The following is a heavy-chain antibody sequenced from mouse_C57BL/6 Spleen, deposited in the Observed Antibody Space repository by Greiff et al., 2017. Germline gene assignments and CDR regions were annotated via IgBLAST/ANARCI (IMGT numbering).Heavy chain of an antibody. Sequence: QVQLQQPGAELVQPGASVKVSCKASGYTFTSYWMHWVKQRPGQGLEWIGRIHPSDSDTNYNQKFKGKATLTVDKSSSTAYMQLSSLTSEDSAVYYCATPDSSGYVSYAMDYWGQGTSVTVSS. J-gene: IGHJ4*01. D-gene: IGHD3-2*02. CDR1: GYTFTSYW. CDR3: ATPDSSGYVSYAMDY. CDR2: IHPSDSDT. V-gene: IGHV1-74*01.